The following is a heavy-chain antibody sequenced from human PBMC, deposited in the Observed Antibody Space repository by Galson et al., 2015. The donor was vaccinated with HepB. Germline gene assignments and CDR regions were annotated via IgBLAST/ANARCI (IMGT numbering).Heavy chain of an antibody. J-gene: IGHJ4*02. D-gene: IGHD3-10*01. CDR3: AREALVRGDPTYFDY. CDR1: GYTFTGYY. V-gene: IGHV1-2*04. Sequence: SCKASGYTFTGYYMHWVRQASGQGLEWMGWINPNSGGTNYAQKFQGWVTMTRDTSISTAYMELSRLRSDDTAVYYCAREALVRGDPTYFDYWGQGTLVTVSS. CDR2: INPNSGGT.